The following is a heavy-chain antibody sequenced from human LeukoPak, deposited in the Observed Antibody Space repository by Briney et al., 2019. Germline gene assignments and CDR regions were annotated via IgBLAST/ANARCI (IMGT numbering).Heavy chain of an antibody. D-gene: IGHD6-13*01. CDR2: INSDGSST. V-gene: IGHV3-74*01. CDR3: VRGIAAAGNVY. J-gene: IGHJ4*02. Sequence: GGSLRLSCAASGFPFSSSWMHWVRQAPGKGLVWVSRINSDGSSTSYADSVKGRFTTSRDNTKNTLYLQMNSLRAEDTAVYYCVRGIAAAGNVYWGQGTLVTVSS. CDR1: GFPFSSSW.